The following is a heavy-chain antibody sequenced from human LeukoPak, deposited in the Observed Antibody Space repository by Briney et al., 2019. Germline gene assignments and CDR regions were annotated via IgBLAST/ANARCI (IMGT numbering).Heavy chain of an antibody. J-gene: IGHJ3*02. Sequence: SGGSLRLSCAASGFTFSNYWMSWVRQAPGKGLEWVSYISSSSSTIYYADSVKGRFTISRDNAKNSLYLQMNSLRDEDTAVYYCARDGPNCSGGSCYYDAFDIWGQGTMVTVSS. V-gene: IGHV3-48*02. CDR1: GFTFSNYW. CDR2: ISSSSSTI. D-gene: IGHD2-15*01. CDR3: ARDGPNCSGGSCYYDAFDI.